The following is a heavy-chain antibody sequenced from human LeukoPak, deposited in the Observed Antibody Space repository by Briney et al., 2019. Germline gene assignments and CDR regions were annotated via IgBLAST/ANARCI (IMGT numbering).Heavy chain of an antibody. D-gene: IGHD3-22*01. Sequence: PGGSLRLSCAASGFTFSSYGMHWVRQAPGKGLEWVAFIRYDGSNKYYADSVKGRFTISRDNAKNSLYLQMNSLRAEDTAVYYCARGAGDYDSSGYYDYWGQGTLVTVSS. CDR2: IRYDGSNK. CDR3: ARGAGDYDSSGYYDY. V-gene: IGHV3-30*02. CDR1: GFTFSSYG. J-gene: IGHJ4*02.